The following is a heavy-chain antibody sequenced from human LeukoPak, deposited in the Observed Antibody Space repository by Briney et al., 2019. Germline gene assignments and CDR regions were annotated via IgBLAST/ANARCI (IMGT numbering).Heavy chain of an antibody. V-gene: IGHV3-23*01. J-gene: IGHJ4*02. CDR2: ISGSGGST. D-gene: IGHD2/OR15-2a*01. CDR1: GFTFSRNW. CDR3: AKGQVFQCDY. Sequence: GGSLRLSCAASGFTFSRNWMSWVRQAPGKGLEWVSAISGSGGSTYYANSVKGRFTISRDNSRNTLYLQMNSLRAEDTAVYYCAKGQVFQCDYWGQGTLVTVSS.